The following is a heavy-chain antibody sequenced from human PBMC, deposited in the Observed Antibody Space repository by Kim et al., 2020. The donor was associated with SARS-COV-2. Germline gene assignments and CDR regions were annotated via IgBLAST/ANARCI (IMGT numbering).Heavy chain of an antibody. Sequence: GGSLRLSCVASGFSFSTYWMTWVRQAPGEGLEWVADIKHDGSDKYYVDSVKGRFTISRDNAKNSLYLQMNSLRSEDTAVYYCARDGRYCTGFNCEGDAFDIWGQGTMVTGSS. CDR2: IKHDGSDK. CDR3: ARDGRYCTGFNCEGDAFDI. J-gene: IGHJ3*02. V-gene: IGHV3-7*01. D-gene: IGHD2-8*02. CDR1: GFSFSTYW.